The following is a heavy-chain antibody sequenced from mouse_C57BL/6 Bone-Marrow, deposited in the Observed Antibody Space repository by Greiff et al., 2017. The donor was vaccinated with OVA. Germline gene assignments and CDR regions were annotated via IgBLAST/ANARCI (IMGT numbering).Heavy chain of an antibody. CDR3: VSVSFAY. CDR1: GYTFTDYS. J-gene: IGHJ3*01. V-gene: IGHV1-76*01. Sequence: QVLLKESGAELVRPGASVKLSCKASGYTFTDYSINWVKQRPGQGLEWIARIYPGSGNTYYPEKLKGKATLTAEKSSSTACMQLSSLTSEYSAVYFCVSVSFAYWGQGTLVTVSA. CDR2: IYPGSGNT.